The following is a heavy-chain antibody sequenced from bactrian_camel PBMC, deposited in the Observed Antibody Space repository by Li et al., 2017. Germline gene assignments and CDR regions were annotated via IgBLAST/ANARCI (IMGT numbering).Heavy chain of an antibody. V-gene: IGHV3S55*01. CDR1: GYTYGSSN. CDR2: IYTGGST. D-gene: IGHD4*01. Sequence: HVQLVESGGGSVQAGGSLRLACVVSGYTYGSSNIGWFRQAPGKEREGVAVIYTGGSTYHADSVKGRFTISRDNRKDMVYLQMDSLEAEDTAVYYCVRAWYSDYAPLYWGHGTQVTVS. J-gene: IGHJ4*01. CDR3: VRAWYSDYAPLY.